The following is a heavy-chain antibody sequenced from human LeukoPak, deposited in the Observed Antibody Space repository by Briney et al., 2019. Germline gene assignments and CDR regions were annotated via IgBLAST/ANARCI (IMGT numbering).Heavy chain of an antibody. CDR1: GFSVSSNY. D-gene: IGHD3-10*01. V-gene: IGHV3-66*01. J-gene: IGHJ6*03. CDR3: AKGGMSTIVRGVIGYMDV. CDR2: IYSDSST. Sequence: PGGSLILSCAASGFSVSSNYLTWLRQAPGKGLECVSVIYSDSSTYYADSVKGRFTFSRDNSKNTLYLQMNSLRAEDTAVYYCAKGGMSTIVRGVIGYMDVWGKGTTVTIS.